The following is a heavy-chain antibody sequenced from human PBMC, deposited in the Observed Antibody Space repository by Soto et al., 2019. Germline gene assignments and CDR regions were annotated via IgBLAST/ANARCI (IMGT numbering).Heavy chain of an antibody. J-gene: IGHJ4*02. Sequence: DVQLVESGGGLVQPGRSLRLSCAASGFTFDDYAMHWVRQPPGKGLEWVSSTSWNSGNLGYADSVKGRFTISRDNAKNSLYLQMNSLRGEDTALYYCAKGASTTVFAFNDYWGQGTLVTVSS. CDR2: TSWNSGNL. CDR1: GFTFDDYA. D-gene: IGHD4-17*01. CDR3: AKGASTTVFAFNDY. V-gene: IGHV3-9*01.